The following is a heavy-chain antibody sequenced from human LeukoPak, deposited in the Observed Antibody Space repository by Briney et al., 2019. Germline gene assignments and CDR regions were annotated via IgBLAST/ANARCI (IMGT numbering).Heavy chain of an antibody. CDR1: GFTFSSYG. CDR2: IWYDGSNK. J-gene: IGHJ4*02. D-gene: IGHD6-19*01. CDR3: ARDKWVVPGLPDN. Sequence: GGSLRLSCAASGFTFSSYGMHWVRQAPGRGLEWVAVIWYDGSNKYYADSVKGRFTISRDNSKNTLFLQMNSLRVEGTAVYYCARDKWVVPGLPDNWGQGTLVTASS. V-gene: IGHV3-33*01.